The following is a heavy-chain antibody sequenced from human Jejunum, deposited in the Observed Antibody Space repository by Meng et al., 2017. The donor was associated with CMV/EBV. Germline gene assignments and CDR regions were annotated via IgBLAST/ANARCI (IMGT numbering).Heavy chain of an antibody. CDR2: ISSGGTYI. D-gene: IGHD1-1*01. J-gene: IGHJ4*02. CDR1: GFTLSSYS. Sequence: SGFTLSSYSMNWVRQVPGKGLQWVSSISSGGTYIYYTDSVKGRFTISRDDAKNSVSLQMSSLRVEDTAVYYCARDLDRQLYYFDYWGQGTRVTVSS. V-gene: IGHV3-21*01. CDR3: ARDLDRQLYYFDY.